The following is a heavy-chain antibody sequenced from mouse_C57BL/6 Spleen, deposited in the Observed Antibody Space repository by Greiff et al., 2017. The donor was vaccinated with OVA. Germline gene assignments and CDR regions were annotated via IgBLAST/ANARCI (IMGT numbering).Heavy chain of an antibody. CDR3: ARPSNYWYFDV. CDR1: GYTFTSYW. CDR2: IDPSDSET. J-gene: IGHJ1*03. V-gene: IGHV1-52*01. Sequence: VQLQQSGAELVRPGSSVKLSCKASGYTFTSYWMHWVKQRPIQGLEWIGNIDPSDSETHYNQKFKDKATLTVDKSSSTAYMQLSSLTSEDSAVYYCARPSNYWYFDVWGTGTTVTVSS. D-gene: IGHD2-5*01.